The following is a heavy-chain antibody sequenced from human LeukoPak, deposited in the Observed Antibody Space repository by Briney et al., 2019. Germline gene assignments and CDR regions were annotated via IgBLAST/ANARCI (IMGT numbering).Heavy chain of an antibody. V-gene: IGHV3-74*01. D-gene: IGHD4-17*01. J-gene: IGHJ4*02. CDR2: INTDGSNT. CDR1: GFTFSRHW. Sequence: PGGSLRLSCAASGFTFSRHWMHWVRQAPRKGLVWVSRINTDGSNTNYADSVKGRFTISRDNAKNTLYLQMNSLRAEDTAVYYCARGRDSDYGDYVFDYWGQGTLVTVSS. CDR3: ARGRDSDYGDYVFDY.